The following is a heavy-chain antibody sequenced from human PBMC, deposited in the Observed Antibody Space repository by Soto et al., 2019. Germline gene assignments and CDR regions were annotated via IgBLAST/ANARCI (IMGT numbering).Heavy chain of an antibody. CDR3: AREAYYDSSGYPIYAFDI. Sequence: ASVKVSCKASGYTFTSYGISWVRQAPAQGLEWMGWISAYNGNTNYAQKLQGRVTMTTDTSTCTAYMELRSLRSDDTAVYYCAREAYYDSSGYPIYAFDIWGQGTMVTVSS. J-gene: IGHJ3*02. CDR2: ISAYNGNT. D-gene: IGHD3-22*01. V-gene: IGHV1-18*04. CDR1: GYTFTSYG.